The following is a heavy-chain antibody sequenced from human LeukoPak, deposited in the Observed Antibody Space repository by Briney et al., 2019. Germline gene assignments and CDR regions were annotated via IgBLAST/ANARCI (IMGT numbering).Heavy chain of an antibody. V-gene: IGHV4-34*01. CDR1: GGSFSDYY. Sequence: SETLSLTCAVYGGSFSDYYWSWIRQPPGKGLEWIGDISYSGSANYNPSLKSRVTISVDTSKNQFSLKLSSVTAADTAVYYCARGSDYGDFRLLYYFDYWGQGTLVTVSS. D-gene: IGHD4-17*01. CDR2: ISYSGSA. J-gene: IGHJ4*02. CDR3: ARGSDYGDFRLLYYFDY.